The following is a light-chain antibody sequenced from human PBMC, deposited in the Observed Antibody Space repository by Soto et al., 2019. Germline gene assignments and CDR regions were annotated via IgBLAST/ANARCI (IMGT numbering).Light chain of an antibody. CDR1: QSVNNNY. V-gene: IGKV3-20*01. CDR3: QQYGSSPPIT. Sequence: EVVLTQSPGTLSLSPGERATLSGRASQSVNNNYLSWYQHRPGQAPRLLIYGSSCRATGIPDRFSRSGSGTDFTLTISRLEPEDFAVYYCQQYGSSPPITFGGGTKVDIK. J-gene: IGKJ4*01. CDR2: GSS.